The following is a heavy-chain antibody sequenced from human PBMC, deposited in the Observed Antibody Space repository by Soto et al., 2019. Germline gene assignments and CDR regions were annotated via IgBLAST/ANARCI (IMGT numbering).Heavy chain of an antibody. J-gene: IGHJ3*02. CDR2: IYYSGST. V-gene: IGHV4-59*08. CDR3: ARRWGEAFEI. D-gene: IGHD3-16*01. CDR1: GGSIRSYY. Sequence: QVQLQESGPGLVKPSETLSLTCTVSGGSIRSYYWSWIRQPPGKGLEWIGYIYYSGSTNYNPSLKSRVTISVDTSKNQFSLKLSSVTAADTAVYYCARRWGEAFEIWGQGTMVTVSS.